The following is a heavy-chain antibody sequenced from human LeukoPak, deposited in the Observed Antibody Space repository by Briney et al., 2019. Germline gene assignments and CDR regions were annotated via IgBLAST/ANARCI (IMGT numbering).Heavy chain of an antibody. D-gene: IGHD3-22*01. CDR1: GVSLSNARMG. J-gene: IGHJ6*02. Sequence: ESGPTLFNATGPLTSTRAVSGVSLSNARMGVSWIRQPPGKALEWLAHIFSNDEKSYSTSLKSRLTISEDTSKSQVVLTMTNMDPENTTPYYDARTSFCWVIMIDLLMDVWGQGTTVTVSS. CDR3: ARTSFCWVIMIDLLMDV. V-gene: IGHV2-26*01. CDR2: IFSNDEK.